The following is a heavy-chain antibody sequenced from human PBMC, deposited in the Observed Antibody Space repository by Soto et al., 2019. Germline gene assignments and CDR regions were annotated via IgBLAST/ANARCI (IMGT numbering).Heavy chain of an antibody. CDR1: GFTFSSYA. Sequence: GGSLRLSCAASGFTFSSYAMSWVRQAPGKGLEWVSAISGSGGSTYYADSVEGRFTISRDNSKNTLYLQMNSLRAEDTAVYYCAKEYDDYGDYEADSYYYYYYMDVWGKGTTVTVSS. V-gene: IGHV3-23*01. CDR2: ISGSGGST. D-gene: IGHD4-17*01. CDR3: AKEYDDYGDYEADSYYYYYYMDV. J-gene: IGHJ6*03.